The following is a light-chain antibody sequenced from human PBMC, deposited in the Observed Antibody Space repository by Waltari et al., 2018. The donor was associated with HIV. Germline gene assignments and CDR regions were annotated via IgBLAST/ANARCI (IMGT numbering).Light chain of an antibody. CDR3: QQYYSTPVT. J-gene: IGKJ1*01. Sequence: DIVMTQFPDSLSVSLGARATIRCKSSQSVLYISNNKNFLAWYQKKPGQPPKLLFYWASTRQSGVPDRFSGSGSGTDFTLTISSLQAEDVAVYYCQQYYSTPVTFGQGTKVEIK. CDR1: QSVLYISNNKNF. V-gene: IGKV4-1*01. CDR2: WAS.